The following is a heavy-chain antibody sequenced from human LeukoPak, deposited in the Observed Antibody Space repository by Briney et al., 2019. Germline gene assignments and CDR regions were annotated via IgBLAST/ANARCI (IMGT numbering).Heavy chain of an antibody. Sequence: SETLSLTCTVSGGSMISSSHYWRWIRQPPGKGLEWIGYIYYSGRTNYNPSLKSRVTISVDTSKHQFSLKLSSVTAADTAVYYCATSSGYYLGSFDYWGQGTLVTVSS. V-gene: IGHV4-61*05. J-gene: IGHJ4*02. CDR2: IYYSGRT. CDR1: GGSMISSSHY. CDR3: ATSSGYYLGSFDY. D-gene: IGHD3-22*01.